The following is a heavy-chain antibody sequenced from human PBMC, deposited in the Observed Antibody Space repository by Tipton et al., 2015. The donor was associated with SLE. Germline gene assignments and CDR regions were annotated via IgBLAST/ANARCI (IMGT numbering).Heavy chain of an antibody. D-gene: IGHD2-2*01. CDR1: GFTLSDHY. Sequence: LRLSCEASGFTLSDHYIDWVRQAPGKGLEWVGIIYYSGSTYSKPSLKSRVSISLDVSTNQFSLRLSSVTAADTAVYYCARVPAFYYYYMDVWGKGTTVTVSS. CDR2: IYYSGST. CDR3: ARVPAFYYYYMDV. V-gene: IGHV4-38-2*01. J-gene: IGHJ6*03.